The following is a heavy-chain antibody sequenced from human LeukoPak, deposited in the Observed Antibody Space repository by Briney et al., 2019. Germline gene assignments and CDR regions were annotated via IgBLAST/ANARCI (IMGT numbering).Heavy chain of an antibody. Sequence: PSQTLSLTCTVSGGSISSGSYYWSWIRQPAGKGLEWIGRIYTSGSTNYNPSLKSRVTISVDTSKNQFSLKLSSVTAADTAVYYCARELVSEMDYWGQGTLVTVSS. CDR1: GGSISSGSYY. J-gene: IGHJ4*02. V-gene: IGHV4-61*02. D-gene: IGHD5-24*01. CDR3: ARELVSEMDY. CDR2: IYTSGST.